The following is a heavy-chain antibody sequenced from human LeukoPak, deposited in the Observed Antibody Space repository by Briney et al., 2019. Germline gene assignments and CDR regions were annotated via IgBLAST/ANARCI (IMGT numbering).Heavy chain of an antibody. CDR3: ARHSRGTYYDILTGYADYYYYGMDV. Sequence: SETLSLTCTVSGGSISSYYWSWIRQPPGKGLEWIGYIYYSGSTNYNPSLKSRVTISVDTSKNQFSLKLSSVTAADTAVYYCARHSRGTYYDILTGYADYYYYGMDVWGQGTTVTVSS. J-gene: IGHJ6*02. D-gene: IGHD3-9*01. CDR2: IYYSGST. V-gene: IGHV4-59*08. CDR1: GGSISSYY.